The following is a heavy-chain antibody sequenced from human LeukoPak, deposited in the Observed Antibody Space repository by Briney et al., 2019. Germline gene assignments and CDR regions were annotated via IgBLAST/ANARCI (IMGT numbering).Heavy chain of an antibody. J-gene: IGHJ5*02. D-gene: IGHD3-10*01. CDR2: INPSGNSA. Sequence: GASVKVSCKASGSTFTDYYMHWVRQAPGQGLEWMGIINPSGNSAGYAQKFQGRVTMTRDMSASTVYMELSSLRFEDTAVYYCARGHGSGYTNWFDPWGQGTLVTVSS. V-gene: IGHV1-46*01. CDR1: GSTFTDYY. CDR3: ARGHGSGYTNWFDP.